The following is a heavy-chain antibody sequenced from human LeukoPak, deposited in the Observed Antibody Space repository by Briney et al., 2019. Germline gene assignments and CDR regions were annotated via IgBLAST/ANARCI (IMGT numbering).Heavy chain of an antibody. CDR2: ISGSGGST. D-gene: IGHD5-18*01. Sequence: GGTLRLSCAASGFTFSSYAMSWVRQAPGKGLEWVSAISGSGGSTYYADSVKGRFTISRDNSKNTLHLQMNSLRAEDTAVYYCAKDRAAMAEFDYWGQGTLVTVSS. CDR3: AKDRAAMAEFDY. V-gene: IGHV3-23*01. CDR1: GFTFSSYA. J-gene: IGHJ4*02.